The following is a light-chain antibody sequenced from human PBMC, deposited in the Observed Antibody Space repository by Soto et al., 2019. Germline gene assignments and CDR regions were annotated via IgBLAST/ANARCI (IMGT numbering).Light chain of an antibody. CDR1: QSVSSSY. CDR3: QQSNNWPLLS. J-gene: IGKJ4*01. V-gene: IGKV3-15*01. Sequence: EIVLTQSPGTLSLSPGERATLSCRASQSVSSSYLTWYQQKPGQAPKLLIYRASTRATGIPARFSGSGSGTDFTLTISNLQSEDSAIYYCQQSNNWPLLSFGGGTKVDIK. CDR2: RAS.